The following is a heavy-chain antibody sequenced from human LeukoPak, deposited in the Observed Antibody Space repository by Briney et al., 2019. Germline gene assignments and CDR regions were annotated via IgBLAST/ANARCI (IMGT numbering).Heavy chain of an antibody. CDR3: AKGAEIDL. V-gene: IGHV3-23*01. J-gene: IGHJ5*02. Sequence: PGGSLRLSCAVSGFTVTDYYMNWIRQAPGKGLEWVSAVTGPGDTTYYADSVKGRFFMSREDSKTTVYLQMNSLRAEDTAIYYCAKGAEIDLWGQGTLVTVSS. CDR1: GFTVTDYY. D-gene: IGHD3-16*01. CDR2: VTGPGDTT.